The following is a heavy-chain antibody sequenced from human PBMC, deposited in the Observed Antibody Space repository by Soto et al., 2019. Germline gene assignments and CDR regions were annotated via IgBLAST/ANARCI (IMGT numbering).Heavy chain of an antibody. J-gene: IGHJ3*02. V-gene: IGHV4-31*02. D-gene: IGHD1-1*01. CDR1: GGSITTGGRY. CDR2: IYYSGNT. CDR3: AQALVFTGGDGFDI. Sequence: QVRLQEWGPGLVKPSQTLCLKCSVSGGSITTGGRYWSWIRQLPGKGLEWIGDIYYSGNTYYNASLKSRVTISVEAAKNQFSLKLSSVTAADTAVYYCAQALVFTGGDGFDIWGQGRLVTVSS.